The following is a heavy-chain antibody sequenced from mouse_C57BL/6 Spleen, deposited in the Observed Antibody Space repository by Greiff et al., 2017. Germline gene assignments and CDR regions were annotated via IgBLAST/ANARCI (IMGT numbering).Heavy chain of an antibody. V-gene: IGHV5-6*01. Sequence: EVKLMESGGDLVKPGGSLTLSCAASGFTFSSYGMSWVRQTPDKRLEWVATISSGGSYTYYPDSVKGRFTISRDNAKNTLYLQMSSLKSEDTAMYYCARQSSNYFDYWGQGTTLTVSS. CDR1: GFTFSSYG. CDR3: ARQSSNYFDY. CDR2: ISSGGSYT. J-gene: IGHJ2*01. D-gene: IGHD1-1*01.